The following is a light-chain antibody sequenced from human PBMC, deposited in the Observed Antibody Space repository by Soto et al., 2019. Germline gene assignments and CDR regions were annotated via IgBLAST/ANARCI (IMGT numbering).Light chain of an antibody. Sequence: EIVMTQSPATLSVSPGARATLSCRASQSVGSDLVWYRQKPGQAPRLLIYGASSRATGIPDRFSGSGSGTDFTLTISRLEPEDFAVDYCQQYNNWPLTFGGGTNVDSK. J-gene: IGKJ4*01. CDR2: GAS. CDR3: QQYNNWPLT. V-gene: IGKV3D-15*01. CDR1: QSVGSD.